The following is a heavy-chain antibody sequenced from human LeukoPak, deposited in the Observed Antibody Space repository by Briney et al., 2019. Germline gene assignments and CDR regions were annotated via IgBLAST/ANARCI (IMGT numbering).Heavy chain of an antibody. J-gene: IGHJ4*02. Sequence: ASVKVSCKASGYTFNSYYMHWVRQAPGQGLEWMGIINPSGGSTSYAQKFQGRVTMTRDMSTSTVYMELSSLRSEDTAVYYCARESGGYCTNGVCYLDYWGQGTLVTVSS. CDR3: ARESGGYCTNGVCYLDY. CDR2: INPSGGST. CDR1: GYTFNSYY. V-gene: IGHV1-46*02. D-gene: IGHD2-8*01.